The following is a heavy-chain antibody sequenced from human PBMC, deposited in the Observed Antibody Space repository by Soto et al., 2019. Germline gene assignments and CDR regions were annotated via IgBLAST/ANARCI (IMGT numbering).Heavy chain of an antibody. CDR2: IHSSGST. CDR1: GASMNSYH. D-gene: IGHD6-13*01. J-gene: IGHJ5*02. V-gene: IGHV4-4*07. Sequence: LSLTCTVSGASMNSYHWSWIRQPAGKGLEWIGHIHSSGSTNYNPSLKSRVTMSVDTSKNQFSLRLMSLTAADTAVYYCARDQGVAAAGITWFDPWGWGSLVTVSS. CDR3: ARDQGVAAAGITWFDP.